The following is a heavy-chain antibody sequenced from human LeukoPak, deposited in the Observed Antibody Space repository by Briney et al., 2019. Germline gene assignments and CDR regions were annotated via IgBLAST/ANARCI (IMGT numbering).Heavy chain of an antibody. CDR1: GGSISSGGYM. CDR2: IYTSVST. CDR3: ARGGGSYYYFDY. J-gene: IGHJ4*02. Sequence: PSETLSLTCTVSGGSISSGGYMWSWVRQPAGKGLEWIGRIYTSVSTNYNPSLKSRVTISVDTSKNQFSLKLSSVTAADTAVYYCARGGGSYYYFDYWGQGTLVTVSS. V-gene: IGHV4-61*02. D-gene: IGHD1-26*01.